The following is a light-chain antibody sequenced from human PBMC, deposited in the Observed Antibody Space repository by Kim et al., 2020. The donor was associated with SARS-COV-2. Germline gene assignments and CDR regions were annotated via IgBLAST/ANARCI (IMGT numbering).Light chain of an antibody. J-gene: IGKJ1*01. V-gene: IGKV1-5*01. Sequence: SASVGDKVTITCRASQSISGGVAWYQQKPGKAPKLLIYDASSLESGVPSRFSGSGSGTDFTLIVSSLQPVDFATYYCQQYSNRWTFGQGTKVDIK. CDR2: DAS. CDR3: QQYSNRWT. CDR1: QSISGG.